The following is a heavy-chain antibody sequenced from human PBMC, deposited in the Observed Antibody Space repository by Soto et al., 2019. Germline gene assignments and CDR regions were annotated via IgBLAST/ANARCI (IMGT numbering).Heavy chain of an antibody. V-gene: IGHV1-3*01. CDR1: GYTFTSYA. J-gene: IGHJ6*02. CDR2: INAGNGNT. Sequence: ASVKVSCKASGYTFTSYAMHWVRQAPGQRLGWMGWINAGNGNTKYSQKFQGRVTITRDTSASTAYMELSSLRSEDTAVYYCASSYSNYALIDYYYYGMDVWGQGTTVTVS. CDR3: ASSYSNYALIDYYYYGMDV. D-gene: IGHD4-4*01.